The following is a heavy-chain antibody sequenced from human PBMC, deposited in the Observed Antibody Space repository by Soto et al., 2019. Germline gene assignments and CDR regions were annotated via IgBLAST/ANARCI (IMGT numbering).Heavy chain of an antibody. D-gene: IGHD2-15*01. CDR1: GFTFSSYA. J-gene: IGHJ6*01. CDR3: AKGLYCSGGSCYLSGMDV. V-gene: IGHV3-23*01. CDR2: ISGSGGST. Sequence: RLSCAASGFTFSSYAMSWVRQAPGKGLEWVSAISGSGGSTYYADSVKGRFTISRDNSKNTLYLQMNSLRAEDTAVYYCAKGLYCSGGSCYLSGMDVWGQGNKGTVSS.